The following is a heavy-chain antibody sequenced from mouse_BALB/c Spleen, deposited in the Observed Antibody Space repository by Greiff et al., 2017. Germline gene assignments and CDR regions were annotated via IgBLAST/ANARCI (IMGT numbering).Heavy chain of an antibody. CDR1: GYAFTNYL. Sequence: QVQLQQSGAELVRPGTSVKVSCKASGYAFTNYLIEWVKQRPGQGLEWIGVINPGSGGTNYNEKFKGKATLTADKSSSTAYMQLSSLTSEDTAVYYCASGYDYHYAMDYWGQGTSVTVSS. CDR2: INPGSGGT. V-gene: IGHV1-54*01. J-gene: IGHJ4*01. CDR3: ASGYDYHYAMDY. D-gene: IGHD2-4*01.